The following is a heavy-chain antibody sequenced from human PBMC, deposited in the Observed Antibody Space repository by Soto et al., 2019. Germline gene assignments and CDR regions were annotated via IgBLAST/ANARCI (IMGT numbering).Heavy chain of an antibody. D-gene: IGHD6-19*01. Sequence: QLQLQESGPGLVKPSETLSLTCTVSGGSISSSSYYWGWIRQPPGKGLEWIGSIYYSGSTYYNPSLKSRVTISVDTSKNQFSLKLSSVTAADTAVYYCARSPGSSGWQRKPYLYYGMDVWGQGTTVTVSS. CDR2: IYYSGST. V-gene: IGHV4-39*01. J-gene: IGHJ6*02. CDR1: GGSISSSSYY. CDR3: ARSPGSSGWQRKPYLYYGMDV.